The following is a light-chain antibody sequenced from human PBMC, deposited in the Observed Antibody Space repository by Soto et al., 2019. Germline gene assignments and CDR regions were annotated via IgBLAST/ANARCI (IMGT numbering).Light chain of an antibody. J-gene: IGLJ1*01. CDR2: EVS. CDR1: SSDVGGYNY. Sequence: QSALTQPASVSGSPGQSITIPCTGTSSDVGGYNYVSWYQQHPGKAPKLMIYEVSNRPSGVSNRFSGSKSGNTASLTISGLQHDQEADYYCSSYTSRSTYGFGTGTKVTV. CDR3: SSYTSRSTYG. V-gene: IGLV2-14*01.